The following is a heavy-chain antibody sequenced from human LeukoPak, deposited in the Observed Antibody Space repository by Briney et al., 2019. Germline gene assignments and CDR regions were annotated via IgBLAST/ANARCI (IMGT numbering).Heavy chain of an antibody. CDR2: ISYDGSNK. CDR3: ARDLRIAVAGTPFGGMDY. Sequence: PGGSLRLSCAASGFTFSSYAMHWVRQAPGKGVEWVAVISYDGSNKYYADSVKGRFTISRDNSKNTLYLQMNSLRAEDTAVYYCARDLRIAVAGTPFGGMDYWGQGTLVTVSS. J-gene: IGHJ4*02. D-gene: IGHD6-19*01. V-gene: IGHV3-30*04. CDR1: GFTFSSYA.